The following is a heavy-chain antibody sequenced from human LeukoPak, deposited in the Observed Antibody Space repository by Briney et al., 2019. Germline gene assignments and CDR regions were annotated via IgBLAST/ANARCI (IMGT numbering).Heavy chain of an antibody. V-gene: IGHV4-30-4*03. Sequence: PSQTLSLTCTVSGGSISSGDYYWSWIRQPPGKGLEWIGYIYYSGSTYYNPSLKSRVTISVDRSKNQFSLKLSSVTAADTAVYYSYGYSSTSCWGQGTLVTVSS. CDR3: YGYSSTSC. J-gene: IGHJ4*02. CDR2: IYYSGST. D-gene: IGHD2-2*01. CDR1: GGSISSGDYY.